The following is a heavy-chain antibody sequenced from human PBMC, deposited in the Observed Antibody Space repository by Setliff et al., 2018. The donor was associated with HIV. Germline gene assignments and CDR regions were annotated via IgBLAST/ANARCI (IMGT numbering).Heavy chain of an antibody. CDR1: GYTFTDYY. D-gene: IGHD3-10*01. J-gene: IGHJ6*04. CDR2: INAYNGNT. CDR3: ARGKGVGGVVITGGLDV. Sequence: ASVKVSCKASGYTFTDYYIHWVRQAPGQGLEWMGWINAYNGNTVYARKLQGRVTMTRDTSISTAYMALSSLTSENTAVYYGARGKGVGGVVITGGLDVWGKGTTVTVSS. V-gene: IGHV1-8*02.